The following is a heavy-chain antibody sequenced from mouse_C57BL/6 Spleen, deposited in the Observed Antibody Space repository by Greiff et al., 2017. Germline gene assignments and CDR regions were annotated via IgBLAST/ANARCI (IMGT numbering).Heavy chain of an antibody. J-gene: IGHJ2*01. Sequence: DVQLQESGPGLVKPSQSLSLTCSVTGYSITSGYYWNWIRQFPGNKLEWMGYISYDGSNNYNPSLKNRISITRDTSKNQFFLKLNSVTTEDTATYYCAREGNDYYFDYWGQGTTLTVSS. V-gene: IGHV3-6*01. CDR1: GYSITSGYY. CDR3: AREGNDYYFDY. CDR2: ISYDGSN. D-gene: IGHD2-4*01.